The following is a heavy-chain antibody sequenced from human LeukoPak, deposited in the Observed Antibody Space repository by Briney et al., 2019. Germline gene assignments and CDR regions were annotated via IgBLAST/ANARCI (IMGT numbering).Heavy chain of an antibody. CDR2: ISYDGSTE. V-gene: IGHV3-30*04. CDR3: ARDGYCDSASCYGWFDP. Sequence: PGRSLRLSCAASGLSFSRYAMHWVRQAPGKGLEWVAVISYDGSTEYYADSVKGRFTISRDNSKNTLYVQMNSLRPDDTAVYYCARDGYCDSASCYGWFDPWGQGTLVTVSS. J-gene: IGHJ5*02. CDR1: GLSFSRYA. D-gene: IGHD2-2*03.